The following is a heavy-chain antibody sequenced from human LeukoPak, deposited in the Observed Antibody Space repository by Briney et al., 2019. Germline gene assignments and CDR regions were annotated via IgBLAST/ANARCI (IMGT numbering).Heavy chain of an antibody. D-gene: IGHD4-17*01. J-gene: IGHJ5*02. V-gene: IGHV1-46*01. Sequence: GASVKVSCKASGYTFTSYYMHWVRQATGQGREWMGIINPSGGSTSYAKKFQGRVTMTRDTSTSTVYMELSSLRPEDTAVYYCARGVTVNNWFDPWGQGTLVTASS. CDR3: ARGVTVNNWFDP. CDR1: GYTFTSYY. CDR2: INPSGGST.